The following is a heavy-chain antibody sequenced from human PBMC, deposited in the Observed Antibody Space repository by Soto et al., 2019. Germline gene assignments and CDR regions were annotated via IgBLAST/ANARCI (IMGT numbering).Heavy chain of an antibody. Sequence: QVQLVQSGAEVKKPAASVRVSCKASGYTFTNFAIHWVRQAPGQRLEWMGWSNAGNGNTKYSQKFEGRVTITSDKSASTAYMELSRVGSEDTAVYYCARNVVGTGYFDFWGQGTLVTVSS. CDR3: ARNVVGTGYFDF. CDR2: SNAGNGNT. D-gene: IGHD5-12*01. V-gene: IGHV1-3*01. CDR1: GYTFTNFA. J-gene: IGHJ4*02.